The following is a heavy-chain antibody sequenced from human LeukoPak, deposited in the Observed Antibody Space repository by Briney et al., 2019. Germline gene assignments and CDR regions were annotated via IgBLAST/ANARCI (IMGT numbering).Heavy chain of an antibody. CDR2: ISYDGSNK. J-gene: IGHJ3*02. CDR1: GFTFSSYG. D-gene: IGHD3-22*01. CDR3: AKDADYYDSSGNGAFDI. V-gene: IGHV3-30*18. Sequence: PGGSLRLSCAASGFTFSSYGMHWVRQAPGKGLEWVAVISYDGSNKYYADSVKGRFTISRDNSKNTLYLQMNSLRAEDTAVYYCAKDADYYDSSGNGAFDIWAKGQWSPSLQ.